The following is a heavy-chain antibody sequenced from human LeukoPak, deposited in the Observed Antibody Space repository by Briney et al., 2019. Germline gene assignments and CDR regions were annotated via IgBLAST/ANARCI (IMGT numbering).Heavy chain of an antibody. CDR3: AKDRLGATDAFDV. Sequence: ASVKVSCKASGYTFTDYGITWVRQAPGQGLEYKGWINTYDGSTKFAEKVQARVTMTTDTSTSTAYMELRNLRSDDTAVYFCAKDRLGATDAFDVWGQGTLVTVS. CDR1: GYTFTDYG. CDR2: INTYDGST. V-gene: IGHV1-18*01. D-gene: IGHD1-26*01. J-gene: IGHJ3*01.